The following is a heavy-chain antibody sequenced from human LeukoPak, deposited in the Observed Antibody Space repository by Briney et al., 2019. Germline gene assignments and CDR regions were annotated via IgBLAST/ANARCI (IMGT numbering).Heavy chain of an antibody. CDR2: ISASGGST. Sequence: PGGSLRLSCVASGFTFSDYAMSWVRQAQGKGLEWVSGISASGGSTYYADSVKGRCTISRDTSKNTVSLQMNNLRAEDTAVYFCARHDRFIPYWGQGTLVTVTS. CDR1: GFTFSDYA. D-gene: IGHD3-16*01. J-gene: IGHJ4*02. CDR3: ARHDRFIPY. V-gene: IGHV3-23*01.